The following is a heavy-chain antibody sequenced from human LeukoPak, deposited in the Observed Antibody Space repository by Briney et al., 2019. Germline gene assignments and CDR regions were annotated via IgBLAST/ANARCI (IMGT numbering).Heavy chain of an antibody. J-gene: IGHJ6*03. D-gene: IGHD2-15*01. V-gene: IGHV4-59*01. CDR1: GGSITNYY. CDR3: AGSTGYCSGGSCYSMGYYYYYMDV. CDR2: IYYSGTT. Sequence: PSETLSLTCTVSGGSITNYYWSWIRQPPGDGLEWIGYIYYSGTTNYNPSLKSRVTISVDTSKNQFSLNLNSVTAADTAVYYCAGSTGYCSGGSCYSMGYYYYYMDVWGKGTTVTVSS.